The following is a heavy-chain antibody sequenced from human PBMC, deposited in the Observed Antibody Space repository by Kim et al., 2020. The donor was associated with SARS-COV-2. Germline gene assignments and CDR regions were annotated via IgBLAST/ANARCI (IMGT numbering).Heavy chain of an antibody. CDR1: GGSISSGGYY. Sequence: SETLSLTCTVSGGSISSGGYYWSWIRQHPGKGLEWIGYIYYSGSTYYNPSLKSRVTISVDTSKNQFSLKLSSVTAADTAVYYCARGFRGGERITIFAEPAVFDYWGQGTLVTVSS. D-gene: IGHD3-3*01. V-gene: IGHV4-31*03. J-gene: IGHJ4*02. CDR2: IYYSGST. CDR3: ARGFRGGERITIFAEPAVFDY.